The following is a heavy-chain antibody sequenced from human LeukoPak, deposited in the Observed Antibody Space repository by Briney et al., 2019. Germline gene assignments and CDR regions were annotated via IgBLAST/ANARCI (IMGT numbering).Heavy chain of an antibody. J-gene: IGHJ4*02. CDR3: ARFNGWYHDY. Sequence: ASVKVSCKASGYTFTSYYMHWVRQAPGQGLEWMGKINPISGSTSYAQKFQGRVTMTRDTSTSTVYMELSSLRSEDTAVYYCARFNGWYHDYWGQGTLVTVSS. V-gene: IGHV1-46*01. D-gene: IGHD6-19*01. CDR1: GYTFTSYY. CDR2: INPISGST.